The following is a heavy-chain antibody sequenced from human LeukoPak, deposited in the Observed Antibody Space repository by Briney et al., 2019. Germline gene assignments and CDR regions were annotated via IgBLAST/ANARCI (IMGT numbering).Heavy chain of an antibody. D-gene: IGHD4-17*01. CDR1: GYTFTSYY. J-gene: IGHJ4*02. V-gene: IGHV1-46*01. CDR3: ARLYGDYGGADY. Sequence: ASVKVSCKASGYTFTSYYMHWVRQAPGQGLEWMGTINPSGGSTSYAQKFQGRVTMTRDTSTSTVYMELSSLRSEDTAVYYCARLYGDYGGADYWGQGTLVTVSS. CDR2: INPSGGST.